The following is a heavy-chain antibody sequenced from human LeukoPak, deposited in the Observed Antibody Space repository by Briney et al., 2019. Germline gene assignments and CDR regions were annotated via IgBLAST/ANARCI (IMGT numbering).Heavy chain of an antibody. CDR3: ARERHFDWLFGFGP. D-gene: IGHD3-9*01. CDR2: MSHDSSDE. V-gene: IGHV3-30*03. CDR1: GFNFGYYG. J-gene: IGHJ5*02. Sequence: PGGSLRLSCAASGFNFGYYGMHWVRQAPGKWREWVAIMSHDSSDEFYADSVKGRFTISRDNSRNTLYLQMNTLRPDDTALYYCARERHFDWLFGFGPWGQGTVVTVSS.